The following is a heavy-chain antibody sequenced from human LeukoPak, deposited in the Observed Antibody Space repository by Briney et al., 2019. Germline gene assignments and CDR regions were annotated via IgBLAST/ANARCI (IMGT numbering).Heavy chain of an antibody. CDR1: GYSFTDYY. D-gene: IGHD1-26*01. CDR3: ARAEWERLLALDY. CDR2: INPNNGDT. J-gene: IGHJ4*02. V-gene: IGHV1-2*02. Sequence: ASVRVSCTASGYSFTDYYVHWVRQAPGQGLEWMGWINPNNGDTNFARFKGRVTVTRDTSINTAYMELRSLRSDDTAVYYCARAEWERLLALDYWGQGTLVTVSS.